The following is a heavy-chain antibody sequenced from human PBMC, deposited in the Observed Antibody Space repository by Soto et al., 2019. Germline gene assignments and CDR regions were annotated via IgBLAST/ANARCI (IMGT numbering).Heavy chain of an antibody. V-gene: IGHV3-48*02. Sequence: GGSLRLSCAASGFTFSSYSMNWVRQAPGKGLEWVSYISSSSSTIYYADSVKGRFTISRDNAKNSLYLQMNSLRDEDTAVYYCARCLWFGELYPGMDVWGQGTTVTVSS. CDR3: ARCLWFGELYPGMDV. CDR1: GFTFSSYS. D-gene: IGHD3-10*01. J-gene: IGHJ6*02. CDR2: ISSSSSTI.